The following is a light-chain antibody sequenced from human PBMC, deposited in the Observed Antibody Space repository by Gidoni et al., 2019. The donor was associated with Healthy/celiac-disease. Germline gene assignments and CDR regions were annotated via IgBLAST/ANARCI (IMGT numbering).Light chain of an antibody. V-gene: IGLV2-14*01. J-gene: IGLJ2*01. Sequence: QSALTQPASVSWSPGQSIPISCTGTSSDVGGYNYVSWYQHHPGKAPKLMIYEVSNRPSGVSNRFSGSKSGNTASLTISGLQAEDEADYYCSSYTSSSTLVFGGGTKLTVL. CDR2: EVS. CDR3: SSYTSSSTLV. CDR1: SSDVGGYNY.